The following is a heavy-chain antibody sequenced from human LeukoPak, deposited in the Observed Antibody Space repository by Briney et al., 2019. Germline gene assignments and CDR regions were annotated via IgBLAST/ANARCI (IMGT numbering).Heavy chain of an antibody. CDR3: ARDENWGSTHY. Sequence: PGGSLRLSCAASGFTFNTCAMHWVRQAPGKGLEWVAVIAYDGDNKFYADSVRGRFTISRDNSKSTLYLQMNSLRAEDTAVYYCARDENWGSTHYWGQGTLVTVSS. D-gene: IGHD7-27*01. CDR1: GFTFNTCA. V-gene: IGHV3-30-3*01. CDR2: IAYDGDNK. J-gene: IGHJ4*02.